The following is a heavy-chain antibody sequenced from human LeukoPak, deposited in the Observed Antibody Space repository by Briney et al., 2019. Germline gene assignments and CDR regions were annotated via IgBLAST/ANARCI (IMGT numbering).Heavy chain of an antibody. J-gene: IGHJ4*02. V-gene: IGHV4-59*01. CDR3: ARDGSGWAIDY. D-gene: IGHD6-19*01. CDR2: IYYSGST. CDR1: GGSISSYY. Sequence: PSETLSLTCTVSGGSISSYYWSWIQQPPGKGLEWIGYIYYSGSTNYNPSLKSRVTISVDTSKNQFSLKLSSVTAADTAVYYCARDGSGWAIDYWGQGTLVTVSS.